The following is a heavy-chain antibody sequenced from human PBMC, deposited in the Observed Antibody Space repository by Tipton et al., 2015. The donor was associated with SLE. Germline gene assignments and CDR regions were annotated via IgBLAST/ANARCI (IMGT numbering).Heavy chain of an antibody. D-gene: IGHD5-18*01. CDR1: GFTFSDYY. J-gene: IGHJ3*02. CDR3: AKDQRLWLRADAFDI. V-gene: IGHV3-23*01. Sequence: SLRLSCAASGFTFSDYYMSWIRQAPGKGLEWVSAISGSGGSTYYADSVKGRFTISRDNSKNTLYLQMNSLRAEDTAVYYCAKDQRLWLRADAFDIWGQGKMVTVSS. CDR2: ISGSGGST.